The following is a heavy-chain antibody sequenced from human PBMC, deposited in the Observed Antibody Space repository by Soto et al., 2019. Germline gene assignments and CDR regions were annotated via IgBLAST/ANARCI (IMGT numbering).Heavy chain of an antibody. CDR3: ARDLAFETLRFLEWLPTPFYGMDV. D-gene: IGHD3-3*01. CDR2: INTGNGNT. CDR1: GYTFTPYA. V-gene: IGHV1-3*04. Sequence: ASVKVSCKASGYTFTPYAMHWVRQAPGQRLEWMGWINTGNGNTKYSQKFQGRVTITRDTAASAVYMELSSLRSEDTAVYYCARDLAFETLRFLEWLPTPFYGMDVWGQGTTVTLSS. J-gene: IGHJ6*02.